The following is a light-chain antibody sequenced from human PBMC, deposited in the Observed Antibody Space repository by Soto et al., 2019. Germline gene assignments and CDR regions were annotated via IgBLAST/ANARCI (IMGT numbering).Light chain of an antibody. V-gene: IGKV1-16*02. Sequence: DIQMTQSPSSLSASVGDRVTITCRASQSISSYLNWYQQRPGEAPKSLIFGASNLLDGVPSKFSGSGSGSEFTLTISSLQPEDSATYFCQQSKSHPPTFGRGTKVEI. CDR3: QQSKSHPPT. J-gene: IGKJ2*01. CDR2: GAS. CDR1: QSISSY.